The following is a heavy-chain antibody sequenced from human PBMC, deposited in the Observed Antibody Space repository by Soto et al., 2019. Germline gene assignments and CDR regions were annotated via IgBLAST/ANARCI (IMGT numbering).Heavy chain of an antibody. CDR2: ISAHNGNT. J-gene: IGHJ4*01. Sequence: QVHLVQSGAEVKKPGASVKVSCKGSGYAFTTYGITWVRQAPGQGLEWMGWISAHNGNTNYAQKLQGRVTVTRDTSTSTAYMELRSLRSDDTAVYYCARGRDGDYWGHGALVTVSS. D-gene: IGHD6-6*01. V-gene: IGHV1-18*01. CDR3: ARGRDGDY. CDR1: GYAFTTYG.